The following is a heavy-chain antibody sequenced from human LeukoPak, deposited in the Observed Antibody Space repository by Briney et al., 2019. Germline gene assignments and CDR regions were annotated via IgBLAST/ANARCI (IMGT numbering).Heavy chain of an antibody. Sequence: GGSLRLSCAASGFTLSSYSMNWVRQAPAKGLEWVSSISSTGSSIHYADSVKGRFTISRDNAKNSLYLRVNSLRAEDAAVHYCVTDHPSGWYNYWGQGTLVTVSS. J-gene: IGHJ4*02. CDR3: VTDHPSGWYNY. CDR1: GFTLSSYS. V-gene: IGHV3-21*01. D-gene: IGHD6-19*01. CDR2: ISSTGSSI.